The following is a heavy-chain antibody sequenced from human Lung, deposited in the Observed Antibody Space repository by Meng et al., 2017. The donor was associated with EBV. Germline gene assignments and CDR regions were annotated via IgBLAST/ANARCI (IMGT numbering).Heavy chain of an antibody. CDR3: ESVYCGGTSCYP. CDR1: GFPFSDYY. Sequence: QVQLVESGGXXVKPGGSLXGSGGASGFPFSDYYMSWIRQAPGEGLEWLSYISATGSTIYYADSVKGRFTISRDNSNNSLYLEMTSLRAEDTAVYYCESVYCGGTSCYPWGQGTLVTVSS. D-gene: IGHD2-2*01. J-gene: IGHJ5*02. CDR2: ISATGSTI. V-gene: IGHV3-11*01.